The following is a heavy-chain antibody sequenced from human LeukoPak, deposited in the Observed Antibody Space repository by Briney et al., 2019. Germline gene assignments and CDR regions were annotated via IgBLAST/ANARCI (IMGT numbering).Heavy chain of an antibody. J-gene: IGHJ6*02. D-gene: IGHD4-17*01. V-gene: IGHV4-39*01. Sequence: SETLSLTCTVSGGSISSSSYYWGWIRQPPGKGLEWIGSIYYSGSTYYNPSLKSRVTISVDTSKNQFSLKLSSVTAADTAVYYCARHGQTAVTTGLGYYYYGMDVWGQGTTVTVSS. CDR3: ARHGQTAVTTGLGYYYYGMDV. CDR2: IYYSGST. CDR1: GGSISSSSYY.